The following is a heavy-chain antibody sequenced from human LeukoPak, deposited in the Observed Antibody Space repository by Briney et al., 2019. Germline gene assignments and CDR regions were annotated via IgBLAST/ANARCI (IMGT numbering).Heavy chain of an antibody. CDR1: GFTFSRYA. V-gene: IGHV3-30-3*01. Sequence: GGSLRLSCAASGFTFSRYAMHWVRQAPGKGLEWVAVISYDGSSKSYADSVKGRFTISRDNSKNTLSLQMNSLRAEDTAVYYCARSRGLDYWGQGTLVTFSS. D-gene: IGHD3-10*01. J-gene: IGHJ4*02. CDR2: ISYDGSSK. CDR3: ARSRGLDY.